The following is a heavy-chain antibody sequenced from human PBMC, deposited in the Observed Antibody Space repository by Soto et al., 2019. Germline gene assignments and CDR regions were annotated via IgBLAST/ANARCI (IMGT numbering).Heavy chain of an antibody. CDR1: GFTFSSYS. CDR3: ARERGGGWLSLRYFDY. V-gene: IGHV3-48*01. CDR2: ISSSSSTI. J-gene: IGHJ4*02. D-gene: IGHD3-9*01. Sequence: EVQLVESGGGLVQPGGSLRLSCAASGFTFSSYSMNWVRQAPGKGLEWVSYISSSSSTIYYADSVKGRFTISRDNAKNSLYLQMNSLRAEDTAVYYCARERGGGWLSLRYFDYWGQGTLVTVSS.